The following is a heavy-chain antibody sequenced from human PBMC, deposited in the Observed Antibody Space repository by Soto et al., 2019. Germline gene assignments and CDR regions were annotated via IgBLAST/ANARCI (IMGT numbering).Heavy chain of an antibody. V-gene: IGHV3-7*01. Sequence: ETLSLTCTVSGGSISSSSYYWGWIRQPPGKGLEWVANIEQDGSGKYYVDSVKGRFTISRDNAKNSLYLQIDSLRAEDTAVYYCARDVHYFDYWGQGTLVTSPQ. CDR1: GGSISSSSYY. CDR3: ARDVHYFDY. D-gene: IGHD3-10*02. CDR2: IEQDGSGK. J-gene: IGHJ4*02.